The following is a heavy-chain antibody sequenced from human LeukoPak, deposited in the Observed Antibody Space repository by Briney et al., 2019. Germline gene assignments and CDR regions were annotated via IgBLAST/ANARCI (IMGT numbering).Heavy chain of an antibody. J-gene: IGHJ5*02. CDR1: GGSVSRGDYY. CDR2: IYYSGGT. V-gene: IGHV4-30-4*08. CDR3: AGRPCSGGSCYPWFDP. D-gene: IGHD2-15*01. Sequence: SETLSLTCTVSGGSVSRGDYYWSWIRQPPGKGLEWIGYIYYSGGTFFNPSLKSRVTISVDTSKNQFSPKLSSVTAADTAVYYCAGRPCSGGSCYPWFDPWGHGTLVTVSS.